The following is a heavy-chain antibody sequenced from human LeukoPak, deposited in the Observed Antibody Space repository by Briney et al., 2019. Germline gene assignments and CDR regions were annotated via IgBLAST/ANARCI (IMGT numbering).Heavy chain of an antibody. Sequence: ASVTVSCKASGYTFTGYYMHWVRQAPGQGLEWMGRINPNSGGTNYAQKFQGRVTMTKDTSISTGYMELSRLRSDDTAVYYCARASLGYNWFDPWGQGTLVTVSS. V-gene: IGHV1-2*06. CDR1: GYTFTGYY. D-gene: IGHD3-10*01. CDR2: INPNSGGT. CDR3: ARASLGYNWFDP. J-gene: IGHJ5*02.